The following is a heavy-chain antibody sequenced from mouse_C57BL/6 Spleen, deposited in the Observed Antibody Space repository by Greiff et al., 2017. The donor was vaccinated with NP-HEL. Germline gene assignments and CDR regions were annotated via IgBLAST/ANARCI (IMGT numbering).Heavy chain of an antibody. CDR3: ARGGKDKPFAY. V-gene: IGHV1-52*01. J-gene: IGHJ3*01. Sequence: QVQLQQPGAELVRPGSSVKLSCKASGYTFTSYWMHWVKQRPIQGLEWIGNIDPSDSETHYNQKFKDKATLTVDKSSSTAYMQLSSLTSEDSAVYYCARGGKDKPFAYWGQGTLVTVSA. CDR2: IDPSDSET. CDR1: GYTFTSYW.